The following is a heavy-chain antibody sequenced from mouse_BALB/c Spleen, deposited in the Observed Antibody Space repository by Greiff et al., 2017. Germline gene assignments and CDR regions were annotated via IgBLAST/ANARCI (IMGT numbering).Heavy chain of an antibody. J-gene: IGHJ4*01. D-gene: IGHD1-2*01. CDR1: GFSLTGYG. Sequence: QVQLQQSGPGLVAPSQSLSITCTVSGFSLTGYGVNWVRQPPGKGLEWLGMIWGDGSTDYNSALKSRLSISKDNSKSQVFLKMNSLQTDDTARYYCARGDYYVYGSRYAMDYWGQGTSVTVSS. V-gene: IGHV2-6-7*01. CDR2: IWGDGST. CDR3: ARGDYYVYGSRYAMDY.